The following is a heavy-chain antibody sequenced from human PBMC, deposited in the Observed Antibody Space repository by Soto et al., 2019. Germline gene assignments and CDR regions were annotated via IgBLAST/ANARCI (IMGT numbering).Heavy chain of an antibody. CDR1: GFTFSSYG. CDR2: ISYDGSKK. CDR3: AKGDSSGWLLSYYFDY. J-gene: IGHJ4*02. D-gene: IGHD6-19*01. V-gene: IGHV3-30*18. Sequence: QVQLVESGGGVVQPGRSLRLSCAASGFTFSSYGMHWVRQAPGKGMEWVAVISYDGSKKYYADSVKGRFTISRDNSKNRLYLQMHSLRAEETAVYYCAKGDSSGWLLSYYFDYWGQGTLVTVSS.